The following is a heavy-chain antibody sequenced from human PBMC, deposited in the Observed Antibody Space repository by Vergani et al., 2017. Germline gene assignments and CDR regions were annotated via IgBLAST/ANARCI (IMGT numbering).Heavy chain of an antibody. CDR2: ICVSGTSI. D-gene: IGHD7-27*01. V-gene: IGHV3-11*01. CDR3: AGMGIWGFNI. J-gene: IGHJ3*02. CDR1: GFTFNAYY. Sequence: QEQLVESGGGLVKPGGSLRLSCEASGFTFNAYYMSWVRQAPGKGLECVSYICVSGTSIHYANSVKGRFTISRDNAKSTQSLQIHSLTAEDTAVYFCAGMGIWGFNIWRQGTVVTVSS.